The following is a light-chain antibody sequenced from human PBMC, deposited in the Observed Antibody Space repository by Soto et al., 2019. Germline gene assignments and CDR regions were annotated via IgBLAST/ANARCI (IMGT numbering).Light chain of an antibody. V-gene: IGKV3-15*01. Sequence: EIVMTQSPATLSVSPGEGATLSCRASQSVSSKLAWYQQKPGQAPRLLIYGASTRATGIPARFSGSGSGTEFTLIISSLQSEDSAVYYCQQYHNWPPLTFGGGTKVDIK. J-gene: IGKJ4*01. CDR2: GAS. CDR1: QSVSSK. CDR3: QQYHNWPPLT.